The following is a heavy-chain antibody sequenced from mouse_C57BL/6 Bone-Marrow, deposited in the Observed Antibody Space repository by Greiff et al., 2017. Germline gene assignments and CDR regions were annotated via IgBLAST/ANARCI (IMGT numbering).Heavy chain of an antibody. Sequence: QVQLQQPGAELVKPGASVKLSCKASGYTFTSYWMHWVKQRPGQGLEWIGLIYPNSGSTNYNEKFKSKATLTVDKSSSTAYMQPSSMTSEDSAVYYCARRLTYYGSSYCDYWGQGTTLTVSS. CDR1: GYTFTSYW. CDR2: IYPNSGST. CDR3: ARRLTYYGSSYCDY. V-gene: IGHV1-64*01. J-gene: IGHJ2*01. D-gene: IGHD1-1*01.